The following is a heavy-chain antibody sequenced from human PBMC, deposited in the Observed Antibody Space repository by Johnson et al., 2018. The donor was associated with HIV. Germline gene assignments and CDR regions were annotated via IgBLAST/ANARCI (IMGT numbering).Heavy chain of an antibody. CDR3: ARELRGYSYALRGDAFDI. D-gene: IGHD5-18*01. J-gene: IGHJ3*02. V-gene: IGHV3-30*04. CDR1: GFAFTNYA. CDR2: ISYDANNK. Sequence: QVQPVESGGGVVPPGRSLRIYCAVSGFAFTNYAMHWVRLAPGKGLQWVAVISYDANNKYYAGSVRGRFTISRDISTNTLYLQMDSLRAEDTAVYYCARELRGYSYALRGDAFDIWGQGTMVTVSS.